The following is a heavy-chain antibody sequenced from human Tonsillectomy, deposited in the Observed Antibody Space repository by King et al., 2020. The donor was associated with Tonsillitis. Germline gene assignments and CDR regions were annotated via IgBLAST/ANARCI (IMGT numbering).Heavy chain of an antibody. CDR3: AREDCSGGSCPSNLNWFDP. CDR1: GFIFNRFC. J-gene: IGHJ5*02. D-gene: IGHD2-15*01. Sequence: VQLVESGGGLVQPGGSLRLSCAASGFIFNRFCMSWVRQAPGKGLEWVANINQDGSEEYYVDSVKGRFTISRDNAKNSLYLQMNSLRAEDTAVYYCAREDCSGGSCPSNLNWFDPWGQGTLVTVSA. V-gene: IGHV3-7*03. CDR2: INQDGSEE.